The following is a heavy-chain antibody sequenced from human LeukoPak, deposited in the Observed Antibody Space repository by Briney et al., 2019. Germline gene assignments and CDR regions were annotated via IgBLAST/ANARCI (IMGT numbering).Heavy chain of an antibody. Sequence: SETLSLTCTVSGGSISSYYWSWIRQPPGKGLEWIGYIYYSGSTNYNPSLKSRVTISVDTSKNQFSLKLSSVTAADTAVYYCARARRKWLAAAGHYFDYWGQGTLVTVSS. CDR3: ARARRKWLAAAGHYFDY. V-gene: IGHV4-59*01. D-gene: IGHD6-13*01. CDR2: IYYSGST. CDR1: GGSISSYY. J-gene: IGHJ4*02.